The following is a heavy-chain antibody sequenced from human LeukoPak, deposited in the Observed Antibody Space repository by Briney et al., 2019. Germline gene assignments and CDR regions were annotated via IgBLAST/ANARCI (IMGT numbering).Heavy chain of an antibody. CDR2: IYYSGTT. D-gene: IGHD3-22*01. V-gene: IGHV4-59*01. CDR1: GGAISPYY. J-gene: IGHJ5*02. CDR3: ARETAHYYDTSRGWFDP. Sequence: SETLSLTCTVSGGAISPYYWSWIRQPPGKGLEWIGYIYYSGTTNYNPSLKSRVTISVDTSKNQFSLKLSSVTAAGTAVYYCARETAHYYDTSRGWFDPWGQGTLVTVSS.